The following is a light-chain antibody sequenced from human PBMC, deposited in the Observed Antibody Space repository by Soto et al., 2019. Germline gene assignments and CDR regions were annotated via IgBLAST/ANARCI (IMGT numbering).Light chain of an antibody. J-gene: IGKJ1*01. CDR2: KAS. Sequence: IQMSQSPSTLSGSVGDRVTITCRASQTISSWLAWYQQKPGKAPKLLIYKASTLKSGVPSRFSGSGSGTESTLTISSLQPDDFATYYCQPSNSYSEAFGQGTKVDIK. CDR3: QPSNSYSEA. V-gene: IGKV1-5*03. CDR1: QTISSW.